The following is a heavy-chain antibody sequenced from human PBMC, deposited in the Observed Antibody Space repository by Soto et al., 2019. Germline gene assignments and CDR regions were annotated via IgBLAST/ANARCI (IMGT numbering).Heavy chain of an antibody. J-gene: IGHJ4*02. CDR3: TTEWYCSSTSCYDVY. CDR2: IKSKTDGGTT. CDR1: GFTFSNAW. Sequence: GGSLRLSCAASGFTFSNAWMSWVRQAPGKGLEWVGRIKSKTDGGTTDYAAPVKGRFTISRDDSKNTLYLQMNSLKTEDTAVYYCTTEWYCSSTSCYDVYWGQGTLVTVSS. D-gene: IGHD2-2*01. V-gene: IGHV3-15*01.